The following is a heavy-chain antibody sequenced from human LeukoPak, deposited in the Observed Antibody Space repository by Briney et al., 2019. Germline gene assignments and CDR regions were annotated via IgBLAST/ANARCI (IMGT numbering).Heavy chain of an antibody. CDR2: IYYSGST. J-gene: IGHJ6*03. CDR3: ARLSGSGSYYNAPYYYYYMDV. Sequence: PSETLSLTCTVSGGSISSSSYYWGWIRQPPGKGLEWIGSIYYSGSTYYNPSLKSRVTISVDTSKNQFSLKLSSVTAADTAVYYCARLSGSGSYYNAPYYYYYMDVWGKGTTVTVSS. D-gene: IGHD3-10*01. CDR1: GGSISSSSYY. V-gene: IGHV4-39*07.